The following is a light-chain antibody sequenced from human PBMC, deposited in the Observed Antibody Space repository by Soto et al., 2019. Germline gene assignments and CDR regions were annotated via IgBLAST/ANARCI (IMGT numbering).Light chain of an antibody. Sequence: EIVLTQSPATLSLSPGDTATLSCGASQSVTNNDLAWYQQKPGLAPRLLMYAASTMATGIPDRFRGSGSGTDFTVTISSLEAEDFAVYYCQQYDMSPFTFGPGTKVDIK. CDR3: QQYDMSPFT. CDR2: AAS. J-gene: IGKJ3*01. CDR1: QSVTNND. V-gene: IGKV3D-20*01.